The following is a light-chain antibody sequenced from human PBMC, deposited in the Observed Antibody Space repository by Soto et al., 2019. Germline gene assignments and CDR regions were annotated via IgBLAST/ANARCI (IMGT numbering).Light chain of an antibody. CDR2: DAS. Sequence: EVVLTQSPGTLSLSPGERATLSCRASQSVSSSWVAWYQQKPGQAPRLLIYDASGRVPGSPDRFSGGGSGTDFTLTISSLQSEDFAVYYCQQYNNWPSPITFGQGTRLEIK. J-gene: IGKJ5*01. CDR1: QSVSSS. V-gene: IGKV3D-15*01. CDR3: QQYNNWPSPIT.